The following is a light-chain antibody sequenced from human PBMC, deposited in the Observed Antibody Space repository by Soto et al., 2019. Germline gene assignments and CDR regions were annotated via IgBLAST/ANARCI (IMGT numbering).Light chain of an antibody. CDR2: GAS. Sequence: DIVLTQSPGTLSLSPGERATLSCRASQSVSCSYLAWYQHKPGQAPRLLIYGASSRATGIPDRFSGSGSGTDFTLTIDRLEPEDFALYFCQQYGASPRFGQGTRLEIK. CDR3: QQYGASPR. J-gene: IGKJ5*01. CDR1: QSVSCSY. V-gene: IGKV3-20*01.